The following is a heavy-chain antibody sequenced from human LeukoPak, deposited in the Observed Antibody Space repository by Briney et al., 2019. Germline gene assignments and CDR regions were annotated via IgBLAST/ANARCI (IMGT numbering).Heavy chain of an antibody. CDR3: ARTYSSSVPFDY. CDR1: GGSISSYY. Sequence: PSETLSLTCTVSGGSISSYYWSWIRQPPGKGLEWIGYIYYSGSTNYNPSLKSRVTISVDTSKNQFSLKLSSVTAADMAVYYCARTYSSSVPFDYWGQGTLVTVSS. CDR2: IYYSGST. J-gene: IGHJ4*02. V-gene: IGHV4-59*01. D-gene: IGHD6-6*01.